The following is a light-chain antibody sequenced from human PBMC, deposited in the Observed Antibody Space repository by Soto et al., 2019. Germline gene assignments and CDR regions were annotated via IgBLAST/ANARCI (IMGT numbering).Light chain of an antibody. CDR2: DTS. V-gene: IGKV3-11*01. CDR1: QSVSSY. J-gene: IGKJ5*01. CDR3: QQSQYWPPIT. Sequence: VLTQSAATLSVSPGERASLPCRASQSVSSYLAWYQQKPGQAPRLLIYDTSNRATGVPARFSGSGSGTDFTLTISSLEPEDCAIYYCQQSQYWPPITFGQGTQLEIK.